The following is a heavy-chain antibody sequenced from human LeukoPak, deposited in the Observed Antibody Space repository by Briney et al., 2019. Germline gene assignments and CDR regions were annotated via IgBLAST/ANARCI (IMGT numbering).Heavy chain of an antibody. CDR2: IKEDGSAQ. Sequence: PGGSLRLSCVASGFTFSRDWMSWVRQAPGKGLEWVANIKEDGSAQYYADSVKGRITISRDNTKNSLYLQMNSLTAEDTAMYYCAKDGDGYHNWGQGALVTVSS. V-gene: IGHV3-7*01. CDR3: AKDGDGYHN. CDR1: GFTFSRDW. D-gene: IGHD3-9*01. J-gene: IGHJ4*02.